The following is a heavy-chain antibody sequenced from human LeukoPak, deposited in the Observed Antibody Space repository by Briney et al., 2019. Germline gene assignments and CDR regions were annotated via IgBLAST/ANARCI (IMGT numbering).Heavy chain of an antibody. J-gene: IGHJ4*02. V-gene: IGHV3-30-3*01. CDR3: AKDFRIGYSAHFDY. CDR2: ISFDGSNK. Sequence: GGSLRLSCAASGFTFSSYAMHWVRQAPGKGLEWVAVISFDGSNKYYADSVKGRFTISRDNSENTLYLQMDSLRGEDTAVYYCAKDFRIGYSAHFDYWGQGALVTVSS. CDR1: GFTFSSYA. D-gene: IGHD2-21*01.